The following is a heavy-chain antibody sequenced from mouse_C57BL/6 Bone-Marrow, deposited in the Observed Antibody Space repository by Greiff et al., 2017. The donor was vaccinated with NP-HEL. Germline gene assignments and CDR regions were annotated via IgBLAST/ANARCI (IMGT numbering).Heavy chain of an antibody. D-gene: IGHD2-3*01. CDR1: GYTFTSYW. CDR2: INPSNGGT. V-gene: IGHV1-53*01. CDR3: ARPDDGYPHWYFDV. Sequence: QVQLKQPGTELVKPGASVKLSCKASGYTFTSYWMHWVKQRPGQGLEWIGNINPSNGGTNYNEKFKSKATLTVDKSSSTAYMQLSSLTSEDSAVYYCARPDDGYPHWYFDVWGTGTTVTVSS. J-gene: IGHJ1*03.